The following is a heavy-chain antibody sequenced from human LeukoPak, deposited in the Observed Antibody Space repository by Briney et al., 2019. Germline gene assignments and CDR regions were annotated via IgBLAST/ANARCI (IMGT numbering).Heavy chain of an antibody. CDR2: ISYDGSNK. D-gene: IGHD3-16*02. Sequence: PGGSLRLSCAASGFTFSSYAMHWVRQAPGTGLEWVAVISYDGSNKYYADSVKGRFTISRDNSKNTLYLQMNSLRAEDTAVYYCARDSVSLDYWGQGTLVTVSS. V-gene: IGHV3-30-3*01. CDR3: ARDSVSLDY. J-gene: IGHJ4*02. CDR1: GFTFSSYA.